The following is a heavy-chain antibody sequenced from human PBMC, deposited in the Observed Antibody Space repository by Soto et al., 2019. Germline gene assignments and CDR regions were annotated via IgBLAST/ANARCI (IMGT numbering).Heavy chain of an antibody. CDR2: ISGSGVST. J-gene: IGHJ4*02. V-gene: IGHV3-23*01. CDR3: ARDIGFDYVN. Sequence: GGSLRLSCAASDFTFSTYAMNWVRQAPGKGLEWVSGISGSGVSTYYADSVKGRFTISRDSAGNALHLTMNYLSAEDTGVYFCARDIGFDYVNWGQGTLVTVSS. D-gene: IGHD3-16*01. CDR1: DFTFSTYA.